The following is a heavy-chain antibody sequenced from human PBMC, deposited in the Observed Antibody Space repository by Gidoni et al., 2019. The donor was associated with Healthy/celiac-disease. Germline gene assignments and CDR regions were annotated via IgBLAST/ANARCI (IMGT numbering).Heavy chain of an antibody. J-gene: IGHJ6*02. D-gene: IGHD3-22*01. V-gene: IGHV4-59*12. CDR1: CGSISRYY. Sequence: SCGSISRYYWSWIRQPPGKGLEWNGYIYYSGSTNYNPSLKSRVTISVDTSNNQFSLKLISVTDADTAVYYCAREGGSLGLYYYYYYGMDVWGQGTTVTVSS. CDR2: IYYSGST. CDR3: AREGGSLGLYYYYYYGMDV.